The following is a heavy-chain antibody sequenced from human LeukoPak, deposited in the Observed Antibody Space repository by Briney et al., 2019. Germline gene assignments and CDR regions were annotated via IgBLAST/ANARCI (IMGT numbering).Heavy chain of an antibody. CDR1: GGSGSDYY. CDR2: IYYTGST. D-gene: IGHD6-13*01. V-gene: IGHV4-59*02. J-gene: IGHJ1*01. Sequence: SETLSFTCTISGGSGSDYYWSWLRQSPGKGLKWIGYIYYTGSTTYNPSLKSRVTMSADTSKNQFSLKLSSVTAADTAVYYCARGRIAAAGRYFQHWGQGTLVTVSS. CDR3: ARGRIAAAGRYFQH.